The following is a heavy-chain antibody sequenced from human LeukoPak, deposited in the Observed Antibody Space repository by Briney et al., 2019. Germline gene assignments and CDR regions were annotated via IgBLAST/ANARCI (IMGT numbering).Heavy chain of an antibody. CDR3: AREDGGTLYY. Sequence: PSETLSLTCSVSGGSVTTDICYWGWIRQPPGKGLEWIGNIYHSGTTYSNPSLRSRVTISVDTSKNQSSLKLSSVTAADTAVYYCAREDGGTLYYWGQGTLVTVSS. J-gene: IGHJ4*02. CDR2: IYHSGTT. CDR1: GGSVTTDICY. V-gene: IGHV4-39*07. D-gene: IGHD1-1*01.